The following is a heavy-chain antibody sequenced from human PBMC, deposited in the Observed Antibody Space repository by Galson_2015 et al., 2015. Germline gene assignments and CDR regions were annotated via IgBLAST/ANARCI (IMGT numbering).Heavy chain of an antibody. J-gene: IGHJ4*02. CDR1: GYTFTSYA. CDR3: ARDWTGRTTPRTKWELLS. Sequence: SVKVSCKASGYTFTSYAMHWVRQAPGQRLEWMGWINAGNGNTKYSQKFQGRVTITRDTSASTAYMELSSLRSEDTAVYYCARDWTGRTTPRTKWELLSWGQGTLVTVSS. V-gene: IGHV1-3*01. D-gene: IGHD1-26*01. CDR2: INAGNGNT.